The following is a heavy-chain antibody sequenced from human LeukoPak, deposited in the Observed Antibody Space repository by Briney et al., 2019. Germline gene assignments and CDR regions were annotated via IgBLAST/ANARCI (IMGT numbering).Heavy chain of an antibody. CDR1: GYTFTGYY. CDR3: ARGGDIVVVVAAAYNWFDP. CDR2: INPSGGST. Sequence: ASVKVSCKASGYTFTGYYMHWVRQAPGQGLEWMGIINPSGGSTSYAQKFQGRVTMTRDMSTSTVYMELSSLRSEDTAVYYCARGGDIVVVVAAAYNWFDPWGQGTLVTVSS. V-gene: IGHV1-46*01. D-gene: IGHD2-15*01. J-gene: IGHJ5*02.